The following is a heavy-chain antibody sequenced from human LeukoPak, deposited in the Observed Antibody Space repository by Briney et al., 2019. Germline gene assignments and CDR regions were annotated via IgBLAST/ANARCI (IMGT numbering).Heavy chain of an antibody. V-gene: IGHV3-7*01. CDR3: ARWTVGSGTYYIDS. CDR1: GFTFSNYW. J-gene: IGHJ4*02. CDR2: IKQDGSEK. D-gene: IGHD3-10*01. Sequence: GGSLRLSCAASGFTFSNYWMSWVRQAPGKGLEWVANIKQDGSEKYYVDSVKGRFTISRDNAKNSLYLQMNSLRAEDTAVYYCARWTVGSGTYYIDSWGQGTLVTVSS.